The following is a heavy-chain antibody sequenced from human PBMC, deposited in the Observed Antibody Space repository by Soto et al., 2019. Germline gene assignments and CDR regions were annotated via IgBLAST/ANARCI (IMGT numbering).Heavy chain of an antibody. CDR3: ARDHGTRFGELLHNYSYYYGMDV. V-gene: IGHV1-2*04. CDR1: GYTFTGYY. Sequence: ASVKVSCKASGYTFTGYYMHWVRQAPGQGLEWMGWINPNSGGTKYAQKFQGWVTMTRDTSISTAYMELSRLRYDDTAVYYCARDHGTRFGELLHNYSYYYGMDVWGQGTTFTVSS. D-gene: IGHD3-10*01. CDR2: INPNSGGT. J-gene: IGHJ6*02.